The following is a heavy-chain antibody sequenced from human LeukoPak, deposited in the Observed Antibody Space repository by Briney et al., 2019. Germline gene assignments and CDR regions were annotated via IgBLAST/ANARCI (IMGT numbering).Heavy chain of an antibody. CDR1: GGSLSGYY. CDR3: ARGLSHAFDI. J-gene: IGHJ3*02. CDR2: INHSGST. V-gene: IGHV4-34*01. Sequence: SETLSLTCAVYGGSLSGYYWSWIRQPPGKGLEWIGEINHSGSTNYNPSLKSRVTISVDTSKNQFSLKLSSVTAADTAVYYCARGLSHAFDIWGQGTMVTVSS.